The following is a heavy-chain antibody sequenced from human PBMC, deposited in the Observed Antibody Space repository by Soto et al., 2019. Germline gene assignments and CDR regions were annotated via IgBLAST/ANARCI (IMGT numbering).Heavy chain of an antibody. Sequence: SETLSLTCTVSGDSVSSGTYYWNWIRQHPRGGLEWIGYIFYTGNTYYNPSLRSRVTISVDTSKNQFSLKLSSVTAADTAVYYCARVSGIYYYGMDVWGQGTTVTVSS. CDR1: GDSVSSGTYY. CDR3: ARVSGIYYYGMDV. J-gene: IGHJ6*02. V-gene: IGHV4-31*03. CDR2: IFYTGNT. D-gene: IGHD3-10*01.